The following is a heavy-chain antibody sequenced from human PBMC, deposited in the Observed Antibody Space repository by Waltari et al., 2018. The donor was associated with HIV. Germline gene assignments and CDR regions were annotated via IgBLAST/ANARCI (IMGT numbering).Heavy chain of an antibody. CDR1: GFSFSNYW. CDR2: IKQDGREK. Sequence: EVHLVESGGGLVQPGGSLRLSCAASGFSFSNYWMSWVRQAPGKGLEWVANIKQDGREKYLVGSVKGRFTISRDNAKNSLYLQMNSLSADDTAVYYCARDFPLEGDNGDYFDTWGQGTLVTVSS. D-gene: IGHD1-26*01. V-gene: IGHV3-7*01. J-gene: IGHJ4*02. CDR3: ARDFPLEGDNGDYFDT.